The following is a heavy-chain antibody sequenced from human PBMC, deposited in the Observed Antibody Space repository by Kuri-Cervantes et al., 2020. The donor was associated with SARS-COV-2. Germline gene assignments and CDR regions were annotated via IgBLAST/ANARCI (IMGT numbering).Heavy chain of an antibody. J-gene: IGHJ6*01. V-gene: IGHV1-69*10. CDR3: AATTIAAAGSGHYYGLDV. Sequence: SVKVSCKASGGTFSSYAISWVRQAPGQGLEWMGGIIPILGIANYAQKFQGRATITRDMSTGTAYLELSTLRSEDTAVYYCAATTIAAAGSGHYYGLDVWGQGTTVTVSS. D-gene: IGHD6-13*01. CDR1: GGTFSSYA. CDR2: IIPILGIA.